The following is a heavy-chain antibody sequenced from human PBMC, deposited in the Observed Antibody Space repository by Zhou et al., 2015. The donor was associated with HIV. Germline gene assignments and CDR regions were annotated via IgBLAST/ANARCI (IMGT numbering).Heavy chain of an antibody. D-gene: IGHD3-10*01. CDR3: AREAYYGSGSYRRNDYYYYGMDV. Sequence: QVQLVQSGAEVKKPGSSVKVSCKASGGTFSSYAISWVRQAPGQGLEWMGGIIPIFGTANYAQKFQGRVTITADESTSTAYMELSSLRSEDTAVYYCAREAYYGSGSYRRNDYYYYGMDVWGQGDHGHRLL. V-gene: IGHV1-69*12. CDR1: GGTFSSYA. J-gene: IGHJ6*02. CDR2: IIPIFGTA.